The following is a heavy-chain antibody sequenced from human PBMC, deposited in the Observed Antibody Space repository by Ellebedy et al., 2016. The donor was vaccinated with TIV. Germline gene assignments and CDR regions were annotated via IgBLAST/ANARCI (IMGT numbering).Heavy chain of an antibody. D-gene: IGHD6-19*01. CDR2: IKQDGSEK. J-gene: IGHJ4*01. Sequence: GESLKISCGTSGFTFSNYWMTWVRQAPGKGLEWVANIKQDGSEKYYVDSVEGRFSISRDNTRKSLYLQMNSLTDEDTAVYYCARDQWLGRAHYFDYWGQGTLVTVSS. CDR1: GFTFSNYW. V-gene: IGHV3-7*01. CDR3: ARDQWLGRAHYFDY.